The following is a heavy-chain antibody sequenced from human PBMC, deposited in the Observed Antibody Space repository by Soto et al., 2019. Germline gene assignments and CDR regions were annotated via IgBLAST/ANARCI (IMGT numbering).Heavy chain of an antibody. J-gene: IGHJ6*02. CDR1: GFSFGDYD. V-gene: IGHV3-49*04. CDR2: IRSKAYGETT. Sequence: GVLRLSCTASGFSFGDYDMSWVRQAPGKVLEWVSFIRSKAYGETTKYAASVEGRFTISRDDSKSLAYLQMNSLKTEDTAVYYCTRVSGYSYGYSYGMDVWGQGXTVTVS. CDR3: TRVSGYSYGYSYGMDV. D-gene: IGHD5-18*01.